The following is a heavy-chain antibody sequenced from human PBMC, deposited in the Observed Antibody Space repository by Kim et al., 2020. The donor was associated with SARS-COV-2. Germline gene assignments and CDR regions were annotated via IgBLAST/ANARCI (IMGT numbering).Heavy chain of an antibody. V-gene: IGHV4-59*01. Sequence: PSLNGRVSISVDTSKNKFSLKLSSVTAADTAVYYCARWNYYGSGDDAFDIWGQGTMVTVSS. D-gene: IGHD3-10*01. J-gene: IGHJ3*02. CDR3: ARWNYYGSGDDAFDI.